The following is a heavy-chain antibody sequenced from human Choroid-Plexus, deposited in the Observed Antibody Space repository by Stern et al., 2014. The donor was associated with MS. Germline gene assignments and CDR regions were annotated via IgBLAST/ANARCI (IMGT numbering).Heavy chain of an antibody. CDR1: GFTFGSWA. Sequence: VQLVESGGGVVQPGRPLRLSCVASGFTFGSWAMHWVRQAPGKGLEWVAGVSYDGSNKDYADSVKGRFTISRDNSQNPLYMQMSSLRPEDTAVYYCAKDRQYLTYFFDHWGQGSLVTVSS. J-gene: IGHJ5*02. D-gene: IGHD2/OR15-2a*01. CDR2: VSYDGSNK. V-gene: IGHV3-30*18. CDR3: AKDRQYLTYFFDH.